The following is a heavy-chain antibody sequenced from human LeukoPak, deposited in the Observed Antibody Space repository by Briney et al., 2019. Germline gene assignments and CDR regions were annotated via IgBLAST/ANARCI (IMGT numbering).Heavy chain of an antibody. Sequence: GGSLRLSCAASGFTFSSYWMSWVRQAPGKGLEWVANIKQDGSEKYYVDSVKGRFTISRDNAKNSLYLQMNSLRAEDTAVYYCARCITMVRGANWYFDLWGRGTLVTVSS. V-gene: IGHV3-7*01. CDR1: GFTFSSYW. D-gene: IGHD3-10*01. J-gene: IGHJ2*01. CDR3: ARCITMVRGANWYFDL. CDR2: IKQDGSEK.